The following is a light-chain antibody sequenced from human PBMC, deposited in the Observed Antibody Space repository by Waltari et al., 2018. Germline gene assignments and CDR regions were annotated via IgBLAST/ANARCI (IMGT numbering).Light chain of an antibody. J-gene: IGLJ2*01. CDR1: TSNIGHNY. CDR2: ETA. V-gene: IGLV1-51*02. Sequence: QSVLTQPPSVSAAPGQKVTISCPGSTSNIGHNYLSWYQQLPGAAPKVFIYETAKRPSGIPDRFSGSKSGTSASLGITGLQTGDEATYYCGTWDNNLSALVFGGGTKLTVL. CDR3: GTWDNNLSALV.